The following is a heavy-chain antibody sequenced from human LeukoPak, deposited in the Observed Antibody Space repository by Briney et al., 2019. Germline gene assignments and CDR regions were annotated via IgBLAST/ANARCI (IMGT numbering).Heavy chain of an antibody. J-gene: IGHJ6*03. CDR1: GFTFDDYG. CDR3: ARDGCSSTSCYTEYYMDV. CDR2: INWNCGST. Sequence: PGGSLRLSCAASGFTFDDYGMSWVRQAPGKGLEWVSGINWNCGSTGYADSVKGRFTISRDNAKNSLYLQMNSLRAEDTALYYCARDGCSSTSCYTEYYMDVWGKGTTVAVSS. D-gene: IGHD2-2*02. V-gene: IGHV3-20*04.